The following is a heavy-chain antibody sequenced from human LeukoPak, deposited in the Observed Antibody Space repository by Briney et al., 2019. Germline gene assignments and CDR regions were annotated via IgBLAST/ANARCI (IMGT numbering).Heavy chain of an antibody. Sequence: GGSLRLSCSVSGLTFYTYAMSWVRQAPGKGLEWVSAISGRDGRTYYTDSVKGRFTISRDNSKNTLYLQMNSLRAEDTAVYYCSTSPSFGSSWYQFNYWGQGALVIVSS. CDR3: STSPSFGSSWYQFNY. CDR2: ISGRDGRT. J-gene: IGHJ4*02. D-gene: IGHD6-13*01. CDR1: GLTFYTYA. V-gene: IGHV3-23*01.